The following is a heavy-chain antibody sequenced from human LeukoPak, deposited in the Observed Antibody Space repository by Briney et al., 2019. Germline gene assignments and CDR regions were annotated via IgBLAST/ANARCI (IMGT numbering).Heavy chain of an antibody. CDR3: ASSPSGYWWNFDC. V-gene: IGHV4-59*05. Sequence: PSETLSLTCTVSGGSIRSYYWSWIRQPPGKGLEWIGSIYYSGSTYNNPSLKSRVTISVDTTKNQFSLKLTSVTAADTAVYYCASSPSGYWWNFDCWGQGTLVTVSS. CDR2: IYYSGST. CDR1: GGSIRSYY. D-gene: IGHD3-22*01. J-gene: IGHJ4*02.